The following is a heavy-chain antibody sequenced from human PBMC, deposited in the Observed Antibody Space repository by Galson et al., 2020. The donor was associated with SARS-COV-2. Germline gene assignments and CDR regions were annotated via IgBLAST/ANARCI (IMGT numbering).Heavy chain of an antibody. Sequence: KIGESLKISCKGSGYSFTSYWIGWVRQMPGKGLEWMGNIYPCDSDTRYSPSFQGQVTISADKSISTAYRQWSSLKASDTAMYYCARRDRMVTTISDSRGAFDIWGQGTMVTVSS. CDR1: GYSFTSYW. V-gene: IGHV5-51*01. J-gene: IGHJ3*02. D-gene: IGHD5-12*01. CDR2: IYPCDSDT. CDR3: ARRDRMVTTISDSRGAFDI.